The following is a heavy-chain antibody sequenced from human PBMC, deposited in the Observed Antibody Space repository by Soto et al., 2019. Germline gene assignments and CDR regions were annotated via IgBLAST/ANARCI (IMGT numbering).Heavy chain of an antibody. CDR1: GGSFSDYY. D-gene: IGHD3-22*01. Sequence: SETLSLTCAVYGGSFSDYYWSWIRLIPGKGLEWIGEINYNGGANYNPSIKSRVTMSVDTSKNQFSVKMRFVTAADTALYYCARPANAHSASSGYHHDAFDIWGQGRKVTVSS. CDR2: INYNGGA. V-gene: IGHV4-34*01. J-gene: IGHJ3*02. CDR3: ARPANAHSASSGYHHDAFDI.